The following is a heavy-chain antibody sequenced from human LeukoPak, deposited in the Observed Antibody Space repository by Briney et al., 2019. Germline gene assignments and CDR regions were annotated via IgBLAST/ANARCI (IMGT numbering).Heavy chain of an antibody. CDR2: ISGSGGST. CDR1: GFTFSSYA. CDR3: AKGTHNSGSYRSGAFDI. J-gene: IGHJ3*02. V-gene: IGHV3-23*01. Sequence: PGGSLRLSCAASGFTFSSYAMSWVRQAPGKGLEWVSAISGSGGSTYYADSVKGRFTISRDNSKNTLYLQMNSLRAEDTAVYYCAKGTHNSGSYRSGAFDIWGQGTMVTVSS. D-gene: IGHD1-26*01.